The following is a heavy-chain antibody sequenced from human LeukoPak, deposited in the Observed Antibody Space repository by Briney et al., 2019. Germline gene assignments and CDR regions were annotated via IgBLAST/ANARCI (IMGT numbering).Heavy chain of an antibody. CDR2: MNPNSGNT. J-gene: IGHJ6*02. V-gene: IGHV1-8*01. CDR3: AGSWYPIYYYYGMDV. Sequence: ASVRVSCKASGYTFTSYDINWVRQATGQGLEWMGWMNPNSGNTGYAQKFQGRVTMTRNTSISTAYMELSSLRSEDTAVYYCAGSWYPIYYYYGMDVWGQGTTVTVSS. CDR1: GYTFTSYD. D-gene: IGHD6-13*01.